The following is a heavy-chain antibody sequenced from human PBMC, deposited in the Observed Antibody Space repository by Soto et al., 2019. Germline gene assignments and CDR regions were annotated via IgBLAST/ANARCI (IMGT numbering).Heavy chain of an antibody. D-gene: IGHD3-16*02. V-gene: IGHV1-3*01. J-gene: IGHJ6*03. CDR1: GYTFSNFA. CDR3: ARENRIDYYYMDV. CDR2: INPGNGNT. Sequence: ASVKVSCKASGYTFSNFAMHWVRQAPGQRLEWMGWINPGNGNTKYSQTFQGRVTITRDTSASTAYMELSRLRSDDTAVYYCARENRIDYYYMDVWGKGTTVTVSS.